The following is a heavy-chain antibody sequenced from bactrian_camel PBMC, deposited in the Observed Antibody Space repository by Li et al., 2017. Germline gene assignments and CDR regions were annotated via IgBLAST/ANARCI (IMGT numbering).Heavy chain of an antibody. Sequence: VQLVESGGGSVQVGGSLRLSCKMSGATYMRWCMGWFRQAPGKEREAVAIFDSDSTTTYADSVKGRFTISQDSAKKTVYLQMNNLKPEDTAKYICASGGRMGSRGNCYDWEYNIWGQGTQVTVS. CDR3: ASGGRMGSRGNCYDWEYNI. V-gene: IGHV3S53*01. J-gene: IGHJ4*01. CDR1: GATYMRWC. CDR2: FDSDSTT. D-gene: IGHD6*01.